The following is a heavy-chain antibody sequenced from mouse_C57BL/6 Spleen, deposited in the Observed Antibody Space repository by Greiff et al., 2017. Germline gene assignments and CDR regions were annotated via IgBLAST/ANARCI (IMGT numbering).Heavy chain of an antibody. CDR1: GFSFNTYA. J-gene: IGHJ2*01. V-gene: IGHV10-1*01. CDR3: VRHKDFDY. Sequence: EVNVVESGGGLVQPKGSLKLSCAASGFSFNTYAMNWVRQAPGKGLEWVARIRSKSNNYAKYYADSVKDRFTISRDDSESMLYLQMNNLKTEDTAVYYCVRHKDFDYWGQGTTLTVSS. CDR2: IRSKSNNYAK.